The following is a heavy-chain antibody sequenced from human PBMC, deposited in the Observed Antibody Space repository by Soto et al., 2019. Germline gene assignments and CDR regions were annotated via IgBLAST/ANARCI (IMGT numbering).Heavy chain of an antibody. CDR1: GGSFSGYY. Sequence: SETLSLTCAVYGGSFSGYYWSWIRQPPGKGLEWIGEINHSGSTNYNPSLKSRVTISVDTSKNQFSLKLSSVTAADTAVYYCARGKGSGSYYWYYYGMDVWGQGTTVTVSS. J-gene: IGHJ6*02. D-gene: IGHD3-10*01. CDR2: INHSGST. V-gene: IGHV4-34*01. CDR3: ARGKGSGSYYWYYYGMDV.